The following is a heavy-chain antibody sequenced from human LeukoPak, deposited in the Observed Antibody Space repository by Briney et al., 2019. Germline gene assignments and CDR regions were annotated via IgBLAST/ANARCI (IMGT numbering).Heavy chain of an antibody. V-gene: IGHV3-23*01. Sequence: GGSLRLSCAASGFTFSNAWMSWVRQAPGKGLEWVSAITGGGESTYYAESMKGRFTLSRDNSKNTLYLQMNSLRAEDTAVYYCASSRVYGYHDYWGQGTLVTVSS. J-gene: IGHJ4*02. CDR3: ASSRVYGYHDY. CDR1: GFTFSNAW. D-gene: IGHD5-18*01. CDR2: ITGGGEST.